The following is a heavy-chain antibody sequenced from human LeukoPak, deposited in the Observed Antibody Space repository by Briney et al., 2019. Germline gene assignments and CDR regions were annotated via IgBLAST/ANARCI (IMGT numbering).Heavy chain of an antibody. Sequence: GGSLRLSCAASGFTFSSYAMSWVRQAPGKGLEWVSAISGSGGSTYYADSVKGRFTISRENSKNTLYLQMNSLRAEDTAVYYCAKVGYCSSTSCSQWAFDIWGQGTMVTVSS. CDR2: ISGSGGST. CDR1: GFTFSSYA. D-gene: IGHD2-2*03. V-gene: IGHV3-23*01. J-gene: IGHJ3*02. CDR3: AKVGYCSSTSCSQWAFDI.